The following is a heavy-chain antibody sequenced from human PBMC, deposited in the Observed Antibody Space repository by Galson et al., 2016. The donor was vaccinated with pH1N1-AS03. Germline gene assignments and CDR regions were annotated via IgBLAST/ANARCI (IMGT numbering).Heavy chain of an antibody. CDR1: GYAFTDYY. Sequence: SVKVSCKASGYAFTDYYMHSLRQAPGQGLEWMAWINTDSGGTDYAQKLQGRVTMTTDTSTSTAYMELRSLRSDDTAVYYCARSGSGSFYEGDFWGQGTLVSVSS. J-gene: IGHJ4*02. D-gene: IGHD3-10*01. V-gene: IGHV1-2*02. CDR2: INTDSGGT. CDR3: ARSGSGSFYEGDF.